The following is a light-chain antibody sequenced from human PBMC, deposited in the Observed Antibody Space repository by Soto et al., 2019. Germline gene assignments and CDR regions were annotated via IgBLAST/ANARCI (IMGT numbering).Light chain of an antibody. V-gene: IGKV3-20*01. J-gene: IGKJ3*01. Sequence: EIELTQSPGTLSLSPGEGATVSCRVSLSINSKSLVWYQRKFGQAPRLLIYNTSSRATGIPDRFSGSGSGTDFTLSISRLEPEDFAVYYCQHYGGSFIFGPGTKVDFK. CDR3: QHYGGSFI. CDR1: LSINSKS. CDR2: NTS.